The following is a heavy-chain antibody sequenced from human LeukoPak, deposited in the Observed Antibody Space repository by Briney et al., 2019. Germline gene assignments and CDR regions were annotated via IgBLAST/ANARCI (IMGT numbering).Heavy chain of an antibody. Sequence: GGSLRLSCAASGFTFSSYEMNWVRQAPGKGLEWVSYISSSGNAIYYADSVKGRFTISRDNAKNSLYLQMNSLRAEDTAVYYCARETSAPQWGQGTLVTVSS. CDR2: ISSSGNAI. CDR3: ARETSAPQ. J-gene: IGHJ1*01. V-gene: IGHV3-48*03. CDR1: GFTFSSYE. D-gene: IGHD1/OR15-1a*01.